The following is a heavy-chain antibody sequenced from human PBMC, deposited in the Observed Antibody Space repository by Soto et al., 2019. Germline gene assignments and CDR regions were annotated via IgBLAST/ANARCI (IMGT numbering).Heavy chain of an antibody. J-gene: IGHJ4*02. V-gene: IGHV3-7*01. CDR3: ARSYLRRFDY. CDR1: GLTFSNYW. Sequence: PGGSLRLSCAASGLTFSNYWMSWVRQAPGKGLEWVAKIKEDGSEKNYVDSLKGRFTISRDNAKNSLYLQMNSLRVEDTAVYYCARSYLRRFDYWGQGTLVTVSS. CDR2: IKEDGSEK.